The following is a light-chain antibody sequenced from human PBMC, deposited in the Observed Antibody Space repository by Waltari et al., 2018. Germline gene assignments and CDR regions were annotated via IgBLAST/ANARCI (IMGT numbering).Light chain of an antibody. CDR3: EQRNSWPIT. J-gene: IGKJ5*01. V-gene: IGKV3-11*01. Sequence: TVLTQSPATLSLSPGERATLSCRSSLSVRSYLAWYQQQPGQDPRLLISDASNRPAGIPARFSGSEAGTDFTFTISSLEPEDFAVYYCEQRNSWPITLGQGTRLEIE. CDR1: LSVRSY. CDR2: DAS.